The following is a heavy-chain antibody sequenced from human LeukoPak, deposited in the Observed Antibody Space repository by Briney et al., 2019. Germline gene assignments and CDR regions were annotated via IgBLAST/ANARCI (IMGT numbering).Heavy chain of an antibody. CDR3: ARQRAGYSSSWYYYYYMDV. CDR2: IYTSGST. Sequence: SQTLSLTCTVSGGSISSGSYYWSWIRQPAGKGLEWIGRIYTSGSTNYNPSLKSRVTISVDTSKNQFSLKLSSVTAADTAVYYCARQRAGYSSSWYYYYYMDVWGKGTTVTVSS. V-gene: IGHV4-61*02. CDR1: GGSISSGSYY. D-gene: IGHD6-13*01. J-gene: IGHJ6*03.